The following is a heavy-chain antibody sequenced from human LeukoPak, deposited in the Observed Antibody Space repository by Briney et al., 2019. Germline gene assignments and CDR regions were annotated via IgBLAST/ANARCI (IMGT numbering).Heavy chain of an antibody. CDR2: ISYDGSNK. D-gene: IGHD1-26*01. CDR3: ARDPIVGPIPFDY. V-gene: IGHV3-30*04. CDR1: GFTFSSYA. J-gene: IGHJ4*02. Sequence: GRSLRLSCAASGFTFSSYAMHWVRQAPGKGLEWVAVISYDGSNKYYADSVKGRFTISRDNSKNTLYLQMNSLRAEDTAVYYCARDPIVGPIPFDYWGQGTLVTVSS.